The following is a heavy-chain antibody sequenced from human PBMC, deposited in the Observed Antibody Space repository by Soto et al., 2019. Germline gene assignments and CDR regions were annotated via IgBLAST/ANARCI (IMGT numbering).Heavy chain of an antibody. J-gene: IGHJ4*02. Sequence: QVQLVESGGGVVQPGRSLRLSCAASGFTFSNFAMHWVRQAPGKGLEWVAVISNDGNNKYYADSVKGRFTISRDKSKNTMYLQMNRLRAEDTAVYYCANWGDSAYWGQGTQVTVST. CDR1: GFTFSNFA. CDR3: ANWGDSAY. CDR2: ISNDGNNK. V-gene: IGHV3-30-3*01. D-gene: IGHD7-27*01.